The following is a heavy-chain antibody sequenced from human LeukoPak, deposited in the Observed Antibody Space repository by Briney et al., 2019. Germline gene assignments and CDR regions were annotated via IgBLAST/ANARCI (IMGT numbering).Heavy chain of an antibody. V-gene: IGHV4-39*01. D-gene: IGHD4-11*01. CDR3: ARLTVTARIYNWFDP. CDR1: GSSISMNSYY. CDR2: IYYSGNT. Sequence: SETLSLTCTVSGSSISMNSYYWGWIRQPPGMGLEWIGSIYYSGNTYYNPSLKSRVTISVDTSKNQFSLKLSSVTAADTAVYYCARLTVTARIYNWFDPWGQGTLVTVSS. J-gene: IGHJ5*02.